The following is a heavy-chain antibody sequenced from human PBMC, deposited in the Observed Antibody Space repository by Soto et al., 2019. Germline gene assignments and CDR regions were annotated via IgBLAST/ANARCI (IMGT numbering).Heavy chain of an antibody. CDR3: AREDCSGGSCLGY. CDR2: IWYDGSNK. Sequence: QVQLVESGGGVVQPGRSLRLSCAASGFTFSSYGMHWVRQAPGKGLEWVAVIWYDGSNKYYADSVKGRFTISRDNSKNTLYLQMNSLRAEDTAVYYCAREDCSGGSCLGYWGQGTLVTVSS. J-gene: IGHJ4*02. V-gene: IGHV3-33*01. CDR1: GFTFSSYG. D-gene: IGHD2-15*01.